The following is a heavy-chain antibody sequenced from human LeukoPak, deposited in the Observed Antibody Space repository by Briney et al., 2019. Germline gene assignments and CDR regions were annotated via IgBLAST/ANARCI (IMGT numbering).Heavy chain of an antibody. V-gene: IGHV1-24*01. J-gene: IGHJ4*02. D-gene: IGHD6-13*01. CDR3: ATRIAAAGTTDY. CDR1: GYTLTELS. CDR2: FDPEDGET. Sequence: GASVKVSCKVSGYTLTELSMHWVRQAPGKGLVWMGGFDPEDGETIYAQKFQGRVTMTEDTSTDTAYMELSSLRSEDTAVYYCATRIAAAGTTDYWGQGTLVTVSS.